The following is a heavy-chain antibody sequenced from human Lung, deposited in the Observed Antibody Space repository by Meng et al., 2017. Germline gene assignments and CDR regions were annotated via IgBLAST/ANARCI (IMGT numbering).Heavy chain of an antibody. D-gene: IGHD4-11*01. CDR3: ARGPTTMAHDFDY. CDR2: INHSGST. J-gene: IGHJ4*02. CDR1: CGSFSDYY. Sequence: YREQWRSGLCKPSDTLSLTCVVSCGSFSDYYWSWIRQPPGNGLEWIGEINHSGSTNYNPSLESRATISVDTSQNNLSLKLSSVTAADSAVYYCARGPTTMAHDFDYWGQGTLVTVSS. V-gene: IGHV4-34*01.